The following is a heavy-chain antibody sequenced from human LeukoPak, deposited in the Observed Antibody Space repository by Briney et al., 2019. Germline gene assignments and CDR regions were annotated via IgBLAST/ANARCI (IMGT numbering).Heavy chain of an antibody. CDR1: GYSIGSGYY. CDR2: IYYSGNT. J-gene: IGHJ4*02. D-gene: IGHD3/OR15-3a*01. CDR3: ARQTGSGLFILP. V-gene: IGHV4-38-2*02. Sequence: SETLSLTCTVSGYSIGSGYYWGWIRQPPGKWLEWIGSIYYSGNTYYNASLKSQVSISIDTSKNRFSLKLTSVTAADTAVYYCARQTGSGLFILPGGQGTLVTVSS.